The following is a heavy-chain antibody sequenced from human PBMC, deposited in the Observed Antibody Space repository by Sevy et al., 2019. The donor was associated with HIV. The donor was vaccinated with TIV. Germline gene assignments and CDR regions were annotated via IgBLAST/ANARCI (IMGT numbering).Heavy chain of an antibody. CDR2: IWDDGSNK. CDR3: ARGLAALPGYYYGMDV. CDR1: GFTFSSYG. J-gene: IGHJ6*02. D-gene: IGHD6-6*01. V-gene: IGHV3-33*01. Sequence: GGSLRLSCAASGFTFSSYGMHWVRQAPGKGLEWVAVIWDDGSNKYYADSVKGRFTISRDNSKNTFHLQMSSLRLEDTGVYYCARGLAALPGYYYGMDVWGQGTTVTVSS.